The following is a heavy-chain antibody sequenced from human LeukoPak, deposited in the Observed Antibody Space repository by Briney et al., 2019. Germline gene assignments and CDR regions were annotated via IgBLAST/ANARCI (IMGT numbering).Heavy chain of an antibody. Sequence: SETLSLTCAVYGGSFSGYYWSWIRQPPGKGLEWIGEINHSGSTNYNPSLKSRVTISVDTSKNQFSLKLSSVTAADTAVYYCARELGYCSSTSCYARYYYYMDVWGKGTTVTVSS. CDR1: GGSFSGYY. V-gene: IGHV4-34*01. CDR2: INHSGST. CDR3: ARELGYCSSTSCYARYYYYMDV. D-gene: IGHD2-2*01. J-gene: IGHJ6*03.